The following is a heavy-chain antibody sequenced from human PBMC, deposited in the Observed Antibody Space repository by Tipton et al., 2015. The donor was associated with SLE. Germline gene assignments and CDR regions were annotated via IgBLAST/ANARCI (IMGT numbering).Heavy chain of an antibody. J-gene: IGHJ4*02. D-gene: IGHD7-27*01. CDR3: ARGPHWVYFDY. CDR2: INHSGRT. V-gene: IGHV4-34*01. CDR1: GGSFSGYY. Sequence: TLSLTCAVYGGSFSGYYWSWIRQPPGKGLEWIGEINHSGRTNYNPSLQSRVTISVDTSKNQFSLKLSSVTAADTAVYYCARGPHWVYFDYWGQGTLVTVSS.